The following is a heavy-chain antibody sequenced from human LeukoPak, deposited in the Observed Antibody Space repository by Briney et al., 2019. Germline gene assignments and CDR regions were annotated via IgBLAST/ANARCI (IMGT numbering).Heavy chain of an antibody. V-gene: IGHV3-11*04. CDR2: ISSSGSTI. CDR1: GFTFSDYY. CDR3: TTDPPYCSSTSCNLDY. Sequence: GGSLRLSCAASGFTFSDYYMSWIRQAPGKGLEWVSYISSSGSTIYYADSVKGRFTISRDNAKNSLYLQMNSLRAEDTAVYYCTTDPPYCSSTSCNLDYWGQGTLVTVSS. D-gene: IGHD2-2*01. J-gene: IGHJ4*02.